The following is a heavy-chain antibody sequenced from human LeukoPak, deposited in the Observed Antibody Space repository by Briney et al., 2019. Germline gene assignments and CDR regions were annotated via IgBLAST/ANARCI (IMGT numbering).Heavy chain of an antibody. Sequence: KPSETLSLTCSVSAGSISNGDYYWGWIRQAPGKGLEWIGCIFYGESTHYNPSLKSRATISVDTSKNQFSLKLTSVTAADAAIYYCARQLPTAAADTRGYLDYWGQGTVVTVSS. CDR1: AGSISNGDYY. J-gene: IGHJ4*01. D-gene: IGHD6-25*01. CDR2: IFYGEST. V-gene: IGHV4-39*01. CDR3: ARQLPTAAADTRGYLDY.